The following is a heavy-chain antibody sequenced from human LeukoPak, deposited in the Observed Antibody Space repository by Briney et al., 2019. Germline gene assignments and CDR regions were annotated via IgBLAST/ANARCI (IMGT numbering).Heavy chain of an antibody. Sequence: GASVKASCKASSDEFNTYGISWVRQAPGQGLEWMGWISVHNGNTKYTQKLQGRVTMTTDTSTTTAYMELRSLRSDDTAVYYCATSGNGNWFDPWGQGTLVTVSS. CDR3: ATSGNGNWFDP. J-gene: IGHJ5*02. CDR2: ISVHNGNT. V-gene: IGHV1-18*01. D-gene: IGHD4-23*01. CDR1: SDEFNTYG.